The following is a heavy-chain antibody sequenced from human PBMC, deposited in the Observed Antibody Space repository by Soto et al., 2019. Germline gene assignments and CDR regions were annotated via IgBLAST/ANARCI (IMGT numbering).Heavy chain of an antibody. D-gene: IGHD3-10*01. V-gene: IGHV3-23*01. CDR1: GFTFSSYA. CDR3: MRPAPRGRHYFYFGMDV. Sequence: GSLRLSCAASGFTFSSYAMSWVRQAPGKVLEWVSGISSSGGSTYYADSVKGRFTISRDNSKNTLFLRMNRPRVEDTAVYYCMRPAPRGRHYFYFGMDVWGQGXTVTVSS. J-gene: IGHJ6*02. CDR2: ISSSGGST.